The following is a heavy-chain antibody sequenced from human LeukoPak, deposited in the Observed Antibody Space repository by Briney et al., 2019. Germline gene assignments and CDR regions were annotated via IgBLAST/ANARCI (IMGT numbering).Heavy chain of an antibody. D-gene: IGHD2-2*01. Sequence: SETLSLTCAVSGGSISSGGYSWSWIRQPPGKGLEWIGYINHSGSTNYNPSLKSRVTISVDASKNQFSLKLSSVTAADTAVYYCARALMPWGSTYFDYWGQGTLVTVSS. CDR2: INHSGST. CDR1: GGSISSGGYS. CDR3: ARALMPWGSTYFDY. J-gene: IGHJ4*02. V-gene: IGHV4-30-2*01.